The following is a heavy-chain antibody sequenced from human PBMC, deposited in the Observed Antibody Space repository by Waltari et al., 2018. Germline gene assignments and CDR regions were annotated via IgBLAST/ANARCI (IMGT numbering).Heavy chain of an antibody. V-gene: IGHV4-61*02. D-gene: IGHD3-16*01. CDR1: GGSISRGSYY. J-gene: IGHJ4*02. Sequence: QVQLQESGPGLVKPSQTLSLTCTVSGGSISRGSYYWSWTRQPAGKGLEWIGRIYTSGSTNYNPSLKSRVTISVDTSKNQFSLKLSSVTAADTAVYYCARFGHGGAIFDYWGQGTLVTVSS. CDR3: ARFGHGGAIFDY. CDR2: IYTSGST.